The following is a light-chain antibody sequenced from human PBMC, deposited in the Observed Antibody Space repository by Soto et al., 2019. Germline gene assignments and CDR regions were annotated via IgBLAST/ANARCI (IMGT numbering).Light chain of an antibody. CDR1: QTISSY. V-gene: IGKV1-39*01. J-gene: IGKJ1*01. Sequence: DIPMTQSPSSLSASVGDRVTITCRASQTISSYLNWYQQKPGKAPELLISAASNLQSGVPSRFSGSGSGTDFTLTISSLQPEDFATYHCQQSYSTPWTFGQGTTVGIK. CDR3: QQSYSTPWT. CDR2: AAS.